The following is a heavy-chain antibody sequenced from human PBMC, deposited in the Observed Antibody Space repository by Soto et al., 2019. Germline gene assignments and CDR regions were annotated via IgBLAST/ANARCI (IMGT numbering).Heavy chain of an antibody. CDR1: GFIFSTYW. CDR2: IKQDGSQT. CDR3: VRAVAAVGSF. D-gene: IGHD6-13*01. Sequence: EVQLVESGGGLVQPGGSLRLSCTASGFIFSTYWMNWVRQAPGKGLEWVANIKQDGSQTYYVDSVKGRFTISRDNAKNSLFLQMNSLRVEDTAVYYCVRAVAAVGSFWGQGTLVTVSS. J-gene: IGHJ4*02. V-gene: IGHV3-7*01.